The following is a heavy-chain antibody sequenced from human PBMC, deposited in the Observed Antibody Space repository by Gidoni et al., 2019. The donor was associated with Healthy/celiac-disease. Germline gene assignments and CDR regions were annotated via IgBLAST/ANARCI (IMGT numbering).Heavy chain of an antibody. D-gene: IGHD3-10*01. CDR1: GGSISSYY. CDR2: IYYSGST. J-gene: IGHJ4*02. Sequence: QVQLQESGPGLVKPSETLSLTCTVSGGSISSYYWSWIRQPPGKGLEWIGYIYYSGSTNYNPSLKSRVTISVDTSKNQFSLKLSSVTAADTAAYYCARDRGRRGELFPYFDYWGQGTLVTVSS. CDR3: ARDRGRRGELFPYFDY. V-gene: IGHV4-59*01.